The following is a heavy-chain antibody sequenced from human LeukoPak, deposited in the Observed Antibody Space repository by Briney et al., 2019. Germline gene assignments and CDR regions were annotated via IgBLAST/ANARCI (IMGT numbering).Heavy chain of an antibody. Sequence: PGGSLRLSCAASGFTFSSYWMSWVRQAPGKGLEWVANIKQDGSEKYYVDSVKGRFTISRDNAKNSLYLQMNSLRAEDTAVYYCARDPPYSIIAAAGTVRDYWGQGTLVTVSS. CDR3: ARDPPYSIIAAAGTVRDY. J-gene: IGHJ4*02. V-gene: IGHV3-7*01. D-gene: IGHD6-13*01. CDR2: IKQDGSEK. CDR1: GFTFSSYW.